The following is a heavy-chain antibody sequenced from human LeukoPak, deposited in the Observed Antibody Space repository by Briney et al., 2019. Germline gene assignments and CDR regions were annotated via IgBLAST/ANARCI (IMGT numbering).Heavy chain of an antibody. J-gene: IGHJ5*02. CDR1: GFTFSSFA. CDR3: AKERDGSSGQNLALFDP. CDR2: ISGSAGST. Sequence: SGGSLRLSCAASGFTFSSFAMTWVRQAPGKGLEWVSGISGSAGSTYYADSVKGRFTISRDNSKNTLYLQMNSLRAEDTAVYYCAKERDGSSGQNLALFDPWGQGTLVTVSS. V-gene: IGHV3-23*01. D-gene: IGHD3-22*01.